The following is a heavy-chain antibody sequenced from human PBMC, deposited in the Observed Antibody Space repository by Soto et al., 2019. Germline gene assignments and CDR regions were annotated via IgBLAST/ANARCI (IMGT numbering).Heavy chain of an antibody. CDR3: ARPDHGPSYLDL. Sequence: ASVKVSCKAPGYSFTNYAIHWVRQAPGQRLEWMGWINTGAGNTGSSQKFQGRVTITRATSASTVYMELISLTSEDTAVYYCARPDHGPSYLDLWGRGTLVTVSS. CDR2: INTGAGNT. V-gene: IGHV1-3*04. J-gene: IGHJ2*01. CDR1: GYSFTNYA. D-gene: IGHD3-16*02.